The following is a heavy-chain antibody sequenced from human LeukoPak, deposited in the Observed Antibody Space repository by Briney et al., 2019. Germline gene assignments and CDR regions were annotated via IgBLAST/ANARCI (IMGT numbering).Heavy chain of an antibody. CDR1: GGSFSGYY. CDR3: ARGKQWLDYYYYGMDV. J-gene: IGHJ6*02. Sequence: PSETLSLTCAVYGGSFSGYYWSWIRQPPGKGLEWIGEINHSGNTNYNPSLKSRVTISVDTSKNQFSLKLSSVTATDTAVYYSARGKQWLDYYYYGMDVWGQGTTVTVSS. CDR2: INHSGNT. D-gene: IGHD6-19*01. V-gene: IGHV4-34*01.